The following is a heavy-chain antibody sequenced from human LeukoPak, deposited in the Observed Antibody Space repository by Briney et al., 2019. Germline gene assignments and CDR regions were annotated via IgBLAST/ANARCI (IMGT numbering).Heavy chain of an antibody. V-gene: IGHV3-7*01. Sequence: GGSLRLSCAAPGFTFTGYWMSWVRQAPGKGLEWVANMKLDGSEKNYVDSVKGRFTISRDNAKNSLYLQMNSLRAEDTAVYYCARDHDSSAAFDYWGQGTLVTVPS. D-gene: IGHD6-19*01. CDR2: MKLDGSEK. CDR1: GFTFTGYW. J-gene: IGHJ4*02. CDR3: ARDHDSSAAFDY.